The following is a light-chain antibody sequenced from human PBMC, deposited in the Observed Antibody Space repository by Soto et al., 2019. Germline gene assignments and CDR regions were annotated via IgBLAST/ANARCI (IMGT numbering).Light chain of an antibody. J-gene: IGLJ1*01. CDR3: SSYTSSSTYV. V-gene: IGLV2-14*01. CDR1: SSVVGGYNY. CDR2: DVS. Sequence: QSVLTQPASVSGSPGQSITISCTGTSSVVGGYNYVSWYQQHPGKAPKLMIYDVSNRPSGVSNRFSGSKSGNTVSLTISGLQAEDEADYYCSSYTSSSTYVFGTGTKVTVL.